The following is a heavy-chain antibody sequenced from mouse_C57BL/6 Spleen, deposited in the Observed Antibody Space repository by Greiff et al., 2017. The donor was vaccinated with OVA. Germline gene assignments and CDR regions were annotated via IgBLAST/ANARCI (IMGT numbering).Heavy chain of an antibody. J-gene: IGHJ1*03. CDR2: IDPSDSYT. CDR3: ARKGVYYGSSYGYWYFDV. D-gene: IGHD1-1*01. Sequence: QVQLQQPGAELVMPGASVKLSCKASGYTFTSYWMHWVKQRPGQGLEWIGEIDPSDSYTNYNKKFKGKSTLTVDKSSSTAYMQLSSLTSEDSAVYYCARKGVYYGSSYGYWYFDVWGTGTTVTVSS. V-gene: IGHV1-69*01. CDR1: GYTFTSYW.